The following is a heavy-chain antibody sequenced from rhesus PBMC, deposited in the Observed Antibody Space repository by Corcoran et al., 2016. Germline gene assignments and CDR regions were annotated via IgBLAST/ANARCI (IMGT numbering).Heavy chain of an antibody. J-gene: IGHJ4*01. CDR2: YITTNGDET. V-gene: IGHV3S5*01. Sequence: EVRLVESGGGLVQPGGSLRLSCAASGFTFSTYVMSWVRQTPGKGLEWVSYITTNGDETYYADSVKGRFTISRDNSKNTLSLQMNSLRPEDTAIYHCVKDVDTTGKAWGQGVLVTVSS. D-gene: IGHD5-30*01. CDR1: GFTFSTYV. CDR3: VKDVDTTGKA.